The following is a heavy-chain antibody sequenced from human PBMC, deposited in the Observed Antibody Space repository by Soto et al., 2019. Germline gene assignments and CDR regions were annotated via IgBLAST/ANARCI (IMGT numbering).Heavy chain of an antibody. D-gene: IGHD2-15*01. V-gene: IGHV3-23*01. CDR1: GFTFSAHA. Sequence: EVQLLESGGGLVQPGGSLRLSCVGSGFTFSAHAITWVRQAPGKGLEWVSTLGTIGAFYADSVKGRFTISRDNTKNTVNLQMNSLRGEDTAIYYCARYLTTHDYWGQGTVVTVSS. CDR2: LGTIGA. CDR3: ARYLTTHDY. J-gene: IGHJ4*02.